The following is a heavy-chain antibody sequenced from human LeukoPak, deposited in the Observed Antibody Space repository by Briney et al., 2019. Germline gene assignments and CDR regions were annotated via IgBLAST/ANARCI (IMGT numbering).Heavy chain of an antibody. Sequence: SGTLSLTCAVSGGSISTNNWWTWVRQPPGKGLEWIGEIHHSGSTDYNPSLKSRVTISPDKSKNQCSLTLTSVTAADTAVYFCARAPLSGTYYTDAFDIWGQGTMVTVSS. CDR3: ARAPLSGTYYTDAFDI. CDR2: IHHSGST. V-gene: IGHV4-4*02. CDR1: GGSISTNNW. J-gene: IGHJ3*02. D-gene: IGHD1-26*01.